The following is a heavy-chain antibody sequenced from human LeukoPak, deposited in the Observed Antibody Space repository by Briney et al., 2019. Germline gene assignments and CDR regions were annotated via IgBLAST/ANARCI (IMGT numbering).Heavy chain of an antibody. CDR3: ARSLGLGAFDI. CDR1: GGSISSSSYY. D-gene: IGHD2-21*01. Sequence: NPSETLSLTCTVSGGSISSSSYYWGWIRQPPGKGLEWIGSIYYSGSTYYNPSLKSRVTISVDTSKNQFSLKLSSVTAADTAVYYCARSLGLGAFDIWGQGTMVTVSS. CDR2: IYYSGST. V-gene: IGHV4-39*01. J-gene: IGHJ3*02.